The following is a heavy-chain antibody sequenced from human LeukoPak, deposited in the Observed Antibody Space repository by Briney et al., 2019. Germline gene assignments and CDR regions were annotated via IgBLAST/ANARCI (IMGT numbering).Heavy chain of an antibody. CDR1: GFTFSSYS. CDR3: ARVFSVVTHNFDY. Sequence: GSLRLSCAASGFTFSSYSMNWVRQAPGKGLEWVSSISSSSSYIYYADSVKGRFTISRDNAKNSLYLQMNSLRAEDTAVYCCARVFSVVTHNFDYWGQGTLVTVSS. V-gene: IGHV3-21*01. CDR2: ISSSSSYI. J-gene: IGHJ4*02. D-gene: IGHD4-23*01.